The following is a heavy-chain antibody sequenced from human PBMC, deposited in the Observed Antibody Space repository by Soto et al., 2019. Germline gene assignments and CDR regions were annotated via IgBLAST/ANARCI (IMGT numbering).Heavy chain of an antibody. CDR1: GGTFSSYA. Sequence: QVQLVQSGAEVKKPGSSVKVSCKASGGTFSSYAISWVRQAPGQGLEWMGGIIPIFGTANYAQKFQGRVTITADEPTSTAYMEQSSLRSEDPAVYYWARDGGGGSGWDGGDFDYWGQGTLVTVSS. J-gene: IGHJ4*02. D-gene: IGHD6-19*01. V-gene: IGHV1-69*01. CDR3: ARDGGGGSGWDGGDFDY. CDR2: IIPIFGTA.